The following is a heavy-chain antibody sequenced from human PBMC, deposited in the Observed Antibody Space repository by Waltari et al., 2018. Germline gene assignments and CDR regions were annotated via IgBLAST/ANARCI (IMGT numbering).Heavy chain of an antibody. CDR1: GYSFARYW. Sequence: EVQLVQSGAEVKKPGESLKISCQGSGYSFARYWIGWVRQMPGIGLEWMGIKYHSDSSNKYSPSFQGQVTISVDTSISTAYLQWSSLKASDTAMYFCARQNIHSYGYGYFDYWGQGTLVTVSS. J-gene: IGHJ4*02. V-gene: IGHV5-51*01. CDR3: ARQNIHSYGYGYFDY. CDR2: KYHSDSSN. D-gene: IGHD5-18*01.